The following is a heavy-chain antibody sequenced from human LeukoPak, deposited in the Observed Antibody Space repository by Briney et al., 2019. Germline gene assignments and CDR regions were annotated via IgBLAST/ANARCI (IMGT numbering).Heavy chain of an antibody. D-gene: IGHD6-19*01. CDR3: AKDNLAVADPYYFDY. J-gene: IGHJ4*02. CDR1: GFTFSNYA. Sequence: GGSLRLSCAASGFTFSNYAMSWVRQAPGKGLEWVSAISGSGGSTYYADSVKGRFTISRDNSKNTLYLQMNSLRAEDTAVYYCAKDNLAVADPYYFDYWGQGTLVTVSS. CDR2: ISGSGGST. V-gene: IGHV3-23*01.